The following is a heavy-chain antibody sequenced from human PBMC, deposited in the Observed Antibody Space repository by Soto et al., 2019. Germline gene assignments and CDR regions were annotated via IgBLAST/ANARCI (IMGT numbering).Heavy chain of an antibody. J-gene: IGHJ4*02. V-gene: IGHV4-34*01. Sequence: PSETLSLTCAVYGGSFSGYYWSWIRQPPGKGLEWIGEINHSGSTNYNPSLKSRVTISVDTSKNQFSLKLSSVTAADTAVYYCARGRVATSRPLFDYWGQGTLVTVSS. D-gene: IGHD5-12*01. CDR3: ARGRVATSRPLFDY. CDR2: INHSGST. CDR1: GGSFSGYY.